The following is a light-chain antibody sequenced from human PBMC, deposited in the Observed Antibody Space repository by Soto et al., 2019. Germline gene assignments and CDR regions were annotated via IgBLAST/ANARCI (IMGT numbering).Light chain of an antibody. J-gene: IGKJ5*01. CDR2: GAS. CDR1: QTISSS. CDR3: QQLNSYPFT. V-gene: IGKV1-9*01. Sequence: IQLTQSPSSLSASVGDRVTITCRASQTISSSLAWYQQKPGIAPKLLIYGASTLQSGVPSRFSGSGSGTDFTLTISSLQPEDFARYYCQQLNSYPFTFGQGTRLEIK.